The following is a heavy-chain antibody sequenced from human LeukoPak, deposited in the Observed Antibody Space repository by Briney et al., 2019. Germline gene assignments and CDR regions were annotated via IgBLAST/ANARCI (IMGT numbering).Heavy chain of an antibody. CDR1: DDSISSSTYY. D-gene: IGHD6-19*01. CDR2: IYYSGST. Sequence: SDTLSLTCIISDDSISSSTYYWGWIRQPPGKGLEWIGSIYYSGSTYYNPSLKSRVTISVDTSKNQFSLKLSSVTAADTAVYYCARRGSGWYYFDYWGQGTLVTVSS. CDR3: ARRGSGWYYFDY. J-gene: IGHJ4*02. V-gene: IGHV4-39*01.